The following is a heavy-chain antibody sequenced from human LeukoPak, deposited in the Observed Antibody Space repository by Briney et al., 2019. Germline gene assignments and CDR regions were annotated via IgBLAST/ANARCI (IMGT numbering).Heavy chain of an antibody. Sequence: ASETLSLTCTVSGASISSYYWSWVRQPPGKGLEWVGYIYYSGSTNYNPSLKSRVTISVDTSKNQFSLKLSSVTAADTAVYYCARKDMVRGVIFDYWGQGTLVTVSS. CDR3: ARKDMVRGVIFDY. CDR2: IYYSGST. V-gene: IGHV4-59*01. CDR1: GASISSYY. J-gene: IGHJ4*02. D-gene: IGHD3-10*01.